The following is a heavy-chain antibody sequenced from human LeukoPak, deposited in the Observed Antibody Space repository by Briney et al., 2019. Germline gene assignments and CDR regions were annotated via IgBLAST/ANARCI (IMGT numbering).Heavy chain of an antibody. CDR2: IYYTGKT. D-gene: IGHD3-10*01. CDR1: GDSVSNGNYY. CDR3: ARSQNYYGSGDY. V-gene: IGHV4-61*03. J-gene: IGHJ4*02. Sequence: NPSETLSLTCTVSGDSVSNGNYYWSWLRQPPGKALEWIGYIYYTGKTYYNPSLEGRVTILVDTSRNHFSVKLSSVTAAGTAVYYCARSQNYYGSGDYWSQGTLVTVSS.